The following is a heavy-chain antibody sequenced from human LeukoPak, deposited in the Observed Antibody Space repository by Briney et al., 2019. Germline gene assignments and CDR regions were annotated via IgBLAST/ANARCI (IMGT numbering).Heavy chain of an antibody. CDR3: ARAGPQLVTEYYGMDV. J-gene: IGHJ6*02. V-gene: IGHV1-46*01. CDR2: INPSGGST. Sequence: ASVKVSCKASGYTFTSYYMHWVRQAPGQGLEWMGIINPSGGSTSYAQKFQGRVTMTTDTSTSTAYMELRSLRSDDTAVYYCARAGPQLVTEYYGMDVWGQGTTVTVSS. D-gene: IGHD6-13*01. CDR1: GYTFTSYY.